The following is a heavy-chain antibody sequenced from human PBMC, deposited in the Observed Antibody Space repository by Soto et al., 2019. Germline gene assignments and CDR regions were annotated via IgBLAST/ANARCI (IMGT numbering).Heavy chain of an antibody. Sequence: QVQLQESGPGLVKPSQTLSLTCTVSGGSISSGDYYWSWIRQPPGKGLEWIGYIYYSGSTYYNPSLKRRVTXXVXTXXNQFSLKLSSVTAADTAVYYCARAPYSSSSVWFDPWGQGTLVTVSS. V-gene: IGHV4-30-4*01. CDR1: GGSISSGDYY. J-gene: IGHJ5*02. D-gene: IGHD6-6*01. CDR3: ARAPYSSSSVWFDP. CDR2: IYYSGST.